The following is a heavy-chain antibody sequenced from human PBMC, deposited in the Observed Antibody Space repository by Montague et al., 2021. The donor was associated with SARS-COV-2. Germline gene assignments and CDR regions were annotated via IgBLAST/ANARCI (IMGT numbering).Heavy chain of an antibody. CDR1: GGSFSGYH. D-gene: IGHD3-22*01. J-gene: IGHJ6*03. Sequence: SETRSLTRAVYGGSFSGYHWTWIRQSPGKGLEWIGEINTSGSTNYNPSLKSRITISGDTSKNQFSLKLTSVTAADTAVYYCARGRIDVNMIVVVVAGASYYMDVWGKGTTVTVSS. V-gene: IGHV4-34*01. CDR3: ARGRIDVNMIVVVVAGASYYMDV. CDR2: INTSGST.